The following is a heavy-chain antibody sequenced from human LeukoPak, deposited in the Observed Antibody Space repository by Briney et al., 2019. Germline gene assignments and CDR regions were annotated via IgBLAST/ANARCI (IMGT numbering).Heavy chain of an antibody. D-gene: IGHD3-16*01. CDR3: AKDFPSPY. CDR2: ISYDGSNK. J-gene: IGHJ4*02. CDR1: GFTFRSYG. Sequence: GGSLRLSCAASGFTFRSYGMHWVSQAPGKGLEWVAVISYDGSNKYYADSVNGRFTISRDNSKNTLFLQMNSLRVEDTAVYYCAKDFPSPYWGQGTLVTVSS. V-gene: IGHV3-30*18.